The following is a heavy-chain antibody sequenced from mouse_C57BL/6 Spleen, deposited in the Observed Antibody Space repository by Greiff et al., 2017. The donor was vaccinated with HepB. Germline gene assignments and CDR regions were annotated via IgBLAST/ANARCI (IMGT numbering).Heavy chain of an antibody. D-gene: IGHD1-1*01. CDR1: GYAFSSSW. J-gene: IGHJ3*01. CDR3: ARSDYYGFAY. Sequence: QVQLKESGPELVKPGASVKISCKASGYAFSSSWMNWVKQRPGKGLEWIGRIYPGDGDTNYNGKFKGKATLTADKSSSTAYMQLSSLTSEDSAVSFCARSDYYGFAYWGQGTLVTVSA. CDR2: IYPGDGDT. V-gene: IGHV1-82*01.